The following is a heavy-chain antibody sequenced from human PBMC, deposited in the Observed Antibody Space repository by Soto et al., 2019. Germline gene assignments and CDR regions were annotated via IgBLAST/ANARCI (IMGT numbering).Heavy chain of an antibody. J-gene: IGHJ5*02. CDR2: IYYSGST. D-gene: IGHD6-19*01. Sequence: QVQLQESGPGLVKPSETLSLTCTVSGGSISSYYWSWIRQPPGKGLEWIGYIYYSGSTNYNPSLKSRVTISVDTSKNQFSLKLSSVTAADTAVYYCAREAGEYSSGWDQPGVRWFDPRGQGTLVTVSS. V-gene: IGHV4-59*01. CDR3: AREAGEYSSGWDQPGVRWFDP. CDR1: GGSISSYY.